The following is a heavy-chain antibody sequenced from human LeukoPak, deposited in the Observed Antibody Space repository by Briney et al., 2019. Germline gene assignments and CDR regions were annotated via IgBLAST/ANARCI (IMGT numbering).Heavy chain of an antibody. CDR3: AKGRNWTPIRPDAFDI. D-gene: IGHD1-1*01. V-gene: IGHV3-23*01. CDR1: GFTFSSYA. CDR2: ISGSGGST. Sequence: GGSLRLSCAASGFTFSSYAMSWVRQAPGKGLEWVSAISGSGGSTYYADSVKGRFTISRDNSKNTLYLQMNSLRAEDTAVYYCAKGRNWTPIRPDAFDIWGQGTMVTVPS. J-gene: IGHJ3*02.